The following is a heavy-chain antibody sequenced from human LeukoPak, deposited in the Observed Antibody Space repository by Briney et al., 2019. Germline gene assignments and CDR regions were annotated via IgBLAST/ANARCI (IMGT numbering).Heavy chain of an antibody. CDR1: GFTFSSYD. J-gene: IGHJ6*04. V-gene: IGHV3-23*01. CDR2: ISGSGVTT. D-gene: IGHD3-10*02. CDR3: AELGITMIGGV. Sequence: GGSLRLSCAASGFTFSSYDMIWVRQAPGKGLEWVSAISGSGVTTYYADSVKGRFTISRDNAKNSLYLQMNSLRAEDTAVYYCAELGITMIGGVWGKGTTVTISS.